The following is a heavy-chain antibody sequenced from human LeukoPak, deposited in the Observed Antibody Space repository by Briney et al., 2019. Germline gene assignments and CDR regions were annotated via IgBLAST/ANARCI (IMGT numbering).Heavy chain of an antibody. CDR2: ISDSGAYT. Sequence: PGGSLRLSCAASGFIFSNYGMSWVRQAPGKGLEWISTISDSGAYTYYADFVKGRFTVSRDNSKNMVFLEVNSLRAEDTATYFCAKGRILWFGEQSDFDYWGQGTLVTVSS. D-gene: IGHD3-10*01. J-gene: IGHJ4*02. V-gene: IGHV3-23*01. CDR3: AKGRILWFGEQSDFDY. CDR1: GFIFSNYG.